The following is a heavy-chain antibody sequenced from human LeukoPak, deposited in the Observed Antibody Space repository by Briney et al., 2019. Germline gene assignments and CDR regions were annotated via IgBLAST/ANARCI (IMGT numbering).Heavy chain of an antibody. V-gene: IGHV4-59*08. CDR2: IYYSGST. J-gene: IGHJ4*02. Sequence: SETLSFTCTVSGGSISSYYWSWIRQPPGKGLEWIGYIYYSGSTNYNPSLKSRVTISVDTSKNQFSLKLSSVTAADTAVYYCARRRVTPSYFDYWGQGTLVTVSS. D-gene: IGHD4-23*01. CDR3: ARRRVTPSYFDY. CDR1: GGSISSYY.